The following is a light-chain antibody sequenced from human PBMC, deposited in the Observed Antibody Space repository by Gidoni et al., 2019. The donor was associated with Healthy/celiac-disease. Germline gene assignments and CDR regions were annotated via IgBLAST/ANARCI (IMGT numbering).Light chain of an antibody. CDR1: QSVSSSY. CDR3: HQYGSSPLFT. J-gene: IGKJ3*01. Sequence: EIVLTQSPGTLSLSPGERATLSCRASQSVSSSYLAWYQQKPGQAPRLLIYGASSRATGIPDRFSGSGSGTDFTLTISRLEPEDFAVYYCHQYGSSPLFTFGPXTKVDIK. CDR2: GAS. V-gene: IGKV3-20*01.